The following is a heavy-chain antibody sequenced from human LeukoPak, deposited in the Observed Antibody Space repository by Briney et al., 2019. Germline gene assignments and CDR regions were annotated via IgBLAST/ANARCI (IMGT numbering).Heavy chain of an antibody. V-gene: IGHV3-7*03. D-gene: IGHD3/OR15-3a*01. J-gene: IGHJ4*02. CDR2: IKQDGREK. Sequence: GGSLRLSCAAAGLTFGDTWMNWVRQVPGQGLEWVANIKQDGREKFYVASVKGRFTNSRENGKSSLYLKMNSLRAEDTALYYCATSYDMGWLIGYWGQGTLVTVSS. CDR3: ATSYDMGWLIGY. CDR1: GLTFGDTW.